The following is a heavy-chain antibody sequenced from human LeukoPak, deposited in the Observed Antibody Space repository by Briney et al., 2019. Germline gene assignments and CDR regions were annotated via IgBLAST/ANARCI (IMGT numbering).Heavy chain of an antibody. CDR1: GYILTELS. CDR2: FDPEDGET. Sequence: GASVKVSCKVSGYILTELSMHWVRQAPGKGLEWMGGFDPEDGETIYAQKFQGRVTMTEDTSTDTAYMELSSLRSDDTAVYYCARLCSIRWCLHDWFDPWGQGTLVTVSS. J-gene: IGHJ5*02. CDR3: ARLCSIRWCLHDWFDP. D-gene: IGHD2-21*01. V-gene: IGHV1-24*01.